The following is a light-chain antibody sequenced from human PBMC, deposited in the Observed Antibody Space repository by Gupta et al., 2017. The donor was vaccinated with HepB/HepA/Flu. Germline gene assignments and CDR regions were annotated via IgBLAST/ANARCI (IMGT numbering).Light chain of an antibody. J-gene: IGKJ1*01. CDR1: QDTDRY. CDR3: QNYNTYPLT. CDR2: AAS. Sequence: TCRASQDTDRYVAWFQQKPGKAPKSLIYAASTLQSGVPSKFRGSRFGAEFTLTITGLQPEDFATYYCQNYNTYPLTFGQGTKVEI. V-gene: IGKV1-16*02.